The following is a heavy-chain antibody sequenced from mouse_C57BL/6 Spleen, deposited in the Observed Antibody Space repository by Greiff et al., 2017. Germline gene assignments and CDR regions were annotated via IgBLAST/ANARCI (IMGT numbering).Heavy chain of an antibody. Sequence: EVQLQQSGPELVTPGASVKISCKASGYTFTDYYMNWVKQSHGKSLEWIGDINPNNGGTSYNQKFKGKATLTVDKSSSTAYMELRSLTSEDSAFYYCARSDGLAWFAYWGQGTLVTVSA. V-gene: IGHV1-26*01. CDR3: ARSDGLAWFAY. D-gene: IGHD2-3*01. CDR2: INPNNGGT. J-gene: IGHJ3*01. CDR1: GYTFTDYY.